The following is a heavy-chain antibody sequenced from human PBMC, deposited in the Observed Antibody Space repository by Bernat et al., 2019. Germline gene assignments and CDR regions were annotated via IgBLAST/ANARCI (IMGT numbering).Heavy chain of an antibody. V-gene: IGHV3-33*01. Sequence: QVQLVESGGGVVQPGRSLRLSCAASGFTFRSHGMHWVRQAPGKGLEWVAVIWYDGSNKYYADSVRGRFTISRDNSKNTLSLQMNSLRAEDTAVYYCAREFRNAFDIWGQGTMVTVSS. CDR1: GFTFRSHG. J-gene: IGHJ3*02. CDR2: IWYDGSNK. CDR3: AREFRNAFDI.